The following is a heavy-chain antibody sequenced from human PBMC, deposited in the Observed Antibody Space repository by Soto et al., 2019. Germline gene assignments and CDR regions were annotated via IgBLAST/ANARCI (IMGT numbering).Heavy chain of an antibody. D-gene: IGHD1-26*01. V-gene: IGHV3-30*18. CDR3: AKDQDGGIDY. J-gene: IGHJ4*02. CDR2: ISYDGSNK. Sequence: PGGSLRLSCAASGFTFSSYGMHWVRQAPGKGLEWVAVISYDGSNKYYADSVKGRFTISRDNSKNTLYLQMNSLRAEDTAVYYCAKDQDGGIDYWGQGTLVTVPQ. CDR1: GFTFSSYG.